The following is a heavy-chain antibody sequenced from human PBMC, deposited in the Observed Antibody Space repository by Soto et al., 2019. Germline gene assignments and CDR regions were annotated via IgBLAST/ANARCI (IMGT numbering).Heavy chain of an antibody. Sequence: SETLSLTCAFSVVSISSSNWWSWVRQPPGKGLEWIGEIYHSGSTNYNPSLKSRVTISVDKSKNQFSLKLSSVTAADTAVYYCARIFRRQWLSPSGNWFDPWGQGTRVTVSS. V-gene: IGHV4-4*02. CDR2: IYHSGST. CDR3: ARIFRRQWLSPSGNWFDP. J-gene: IGHJ5*02. D-gene: IGHD6-19*01. CDR1: VVSISSSNW.